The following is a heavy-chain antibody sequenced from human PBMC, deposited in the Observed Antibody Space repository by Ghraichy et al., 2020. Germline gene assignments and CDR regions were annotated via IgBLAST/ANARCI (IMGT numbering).Heavy chain of an antibody. V-gene: IGHV1-69*13. Sequence: SVKVSCKASGGTFSSYAISWVRQAPGQGLEWMGGIIPIFGTANYAQKFQGRVTITADESTSTAYMELSSLRSEDTAVYYCARVGATINPDYYYYYMDVWGKGTTVTVSS. CDR3: ARVGATINPDYYYYYMDV. CDR2: IIPIFGTA. CDR1: GGTFSSYA. J-gene: IGHJ6*03. D-gene: IGHD5-12*01.